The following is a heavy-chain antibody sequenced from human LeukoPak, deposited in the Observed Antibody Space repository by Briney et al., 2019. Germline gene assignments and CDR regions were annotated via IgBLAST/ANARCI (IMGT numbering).Heavy chain of an antibody. Sequence: SETLFLTCAVYGGSFSGYYWSWIRQPPGKGLEWIGEINHSGSTNYNPSLKSRVTISVDTSKDQFSLKLSSVTAADTAVYYCARYGGNVVVPAVLDYWGQGTLVTVSS. V-gene: IGHV4-34*01. CDR2: INHSGST. J-gene: IGHJ4*02. CDR3: ARYGGNVVVPAVLDY. CDR1: GGSFSGYY. D-gene: IGHD2-2*01.